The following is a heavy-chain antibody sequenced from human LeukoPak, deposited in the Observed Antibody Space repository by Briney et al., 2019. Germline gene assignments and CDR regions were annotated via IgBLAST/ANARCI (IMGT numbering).Heavy chain of an antibody. J-gene: IGHJ4*02. CDR1: GFTFDDYA. V-gene: IGHV3-9*01. CDR2: ISWNSGSI. D-gene: IGHD3-22*01. Sequence: SGGSLRLSCAASGFTFDDYAMHWVRQAPGKGLEWVSGISWNSGSIGYADSVKGRFTISRDNAKNSLYLQMNSLRAEDTALYYCAKAPNHDSSGYWVYFDYWGQGTLVTVSS. CDR3: AKAPNHDSSGYWVYFDY.